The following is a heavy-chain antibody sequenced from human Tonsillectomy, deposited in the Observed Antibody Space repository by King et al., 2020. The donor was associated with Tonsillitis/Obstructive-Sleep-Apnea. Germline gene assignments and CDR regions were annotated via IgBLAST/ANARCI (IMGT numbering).Heavy chain of an antibody. V-gene: IGHV5-10-1*01. CDR1: GYSFTSYW. CDR3: ARGTMGHMDV. D-gene: IGHD3-3*01. Sequence: VQLVESGAEVKKPGESLRISCKGSGYSFTSYWISRVRQMPGKGLEWMGRIDPSDSYTNYSPSFQGHVTISADKSISTAYLQWGSLKASDTAMYYCARGTMGHMDVWGKGTTVTVSS. CDR2: IDPSDSYT. J-gene: IGHJ6*04.